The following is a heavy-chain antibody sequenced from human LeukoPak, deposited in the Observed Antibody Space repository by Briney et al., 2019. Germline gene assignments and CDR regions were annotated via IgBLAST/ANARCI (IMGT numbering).Heavy chain of an antibody. V-gene: IGHV3-11*04. D-gene: IGHD3-10*01. CDR2: ISSSGSTV. Sequence: GGSLRLSCAASGFTFSDYYMSWIRQAPGKGLEWVSYISSSGSTVYYADSVKGRFTISRDNAKNSLYLQMNGLRAEDTAVYYCARDTPGGGYYYMDVWGKGTTVTVSS. CDR3: ARDTPGGGYYYMDV. CDR1: GFTFSDYY. J-gene: IGHJ6*03.